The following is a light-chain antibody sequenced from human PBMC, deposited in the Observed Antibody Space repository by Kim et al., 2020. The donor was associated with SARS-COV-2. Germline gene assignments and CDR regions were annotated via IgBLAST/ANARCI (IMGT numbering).Light chain of an antibody. J-gene: IGKJ2*01. CDR2: GAS. Sequence: SLSPGERPTLSCRASQSVNSNYLAWYQQKPNKAPRLLIYGASSRAPGIPDRFTGSGSGTDFTLTISRLEPEDFAVYYCQQYGSSHTFGQGTKLEI. CDR3: QQYGSSHT. V-gene: IGKV3-20*01. CDR1: QSVNSNY.